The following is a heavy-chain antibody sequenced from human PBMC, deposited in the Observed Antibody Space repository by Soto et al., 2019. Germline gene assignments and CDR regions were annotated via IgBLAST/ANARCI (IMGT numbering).Heavy chain of an antibody. V-gene: IGHV4-30-4*01. Sequence: QVQLQESGPGLVKPSQTLSLTCTVSGGSISSGDYYWSWIRQPPGKGLEWIGYIYYSGSTYYNPSLKSRVTISVDTSKNQFSLKLSSVTAADTAVYYCARVDRRSWFGVGGGYWYFDLWGRGTLVTVSS. CDR1: GGSISSGDYY. CDR2: IYYSGST. CDR3: ARVDRRSWFGVGGGYWYFDL. J-gene: IGHJ2*01. D-gene: IGHD3-10*01.